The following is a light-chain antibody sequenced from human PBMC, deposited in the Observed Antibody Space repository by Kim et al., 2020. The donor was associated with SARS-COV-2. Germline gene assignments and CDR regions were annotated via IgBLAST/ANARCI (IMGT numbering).Light chain of an antibody. Sequence: LGQTVRITCQGDSLRGYYASWYQQKPGQAPVLVIYGKNNRPSGIPDRFSGSSSGNTASLTITGAQAEDEADYYCNSRDSSGNHLVFGGGTQLTVL. CDR1: SLRGYY. CDR2: GKN. J-gene: IGLJ2*01. CDR3: NSRDSSGNHLV. V-gene: IGLV3-19*01.